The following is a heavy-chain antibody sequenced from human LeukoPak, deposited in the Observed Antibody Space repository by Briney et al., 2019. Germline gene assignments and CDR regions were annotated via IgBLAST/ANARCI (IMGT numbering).Heavy chain of an antibody. CDR2: IGSDNKP. CDR1: GFTFSSYA. V-gene: IGHV3-23*01. J-gene: IGHJ6*02. D-gene: IGHD3-10*01. CDR3: ARDLHYYAAMDV. Sequence: GGSLRLSCAASGFTFSSYAMGWVRQAPGKGLEGVSSIGSDNKPHYSESVKGRFAISRDNSKNTLFLQLNSLRAEDTALYYCARDLHYYAAMDVWGQGTTVTVSS.